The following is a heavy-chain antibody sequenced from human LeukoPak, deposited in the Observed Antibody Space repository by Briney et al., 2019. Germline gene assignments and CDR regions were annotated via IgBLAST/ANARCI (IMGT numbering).Heavy chain of an antibody. Sequence: PGGSLRLSCAASGFTFSSYGMHWVRQAPGKGLEWVAFIRYDGSNKYYADSVKGRFTISRDNSKNTLYLQMNSLRAEDTAVYYCAKWVADWNDDEEYLGQGAMVTVSS. CDR1: GFTFSSYG. V-gene: IGHV3-30*02. D-gene: IGHD1-1*01. CDR3: AKWVADWNDDEEY. J-gene: IGHJ4*02. CDR2: IRYDGSNK.